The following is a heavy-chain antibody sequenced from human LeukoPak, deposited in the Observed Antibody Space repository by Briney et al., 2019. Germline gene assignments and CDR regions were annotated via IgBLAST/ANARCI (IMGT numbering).Heavy chain of an antibody. Sequence: GGSLRLSCAASGFTFSSYAMSWVCHAPGKGLEWVSAISGSGGSTYYADSVKGRFTISRDNSKNTLYLQMNSLRAEDTAVYYCAKANDDFWSGYSNFDYWGQGTLVTVSS. CDR2: ISGSGGST. D-gene: IGHD3-3*01. CDR3: AKANDDFWSGYSNFDY. J-gene: IGHJ4*02. CDR1: GFTFSSYA. V-gene: IGHV3-23*01.